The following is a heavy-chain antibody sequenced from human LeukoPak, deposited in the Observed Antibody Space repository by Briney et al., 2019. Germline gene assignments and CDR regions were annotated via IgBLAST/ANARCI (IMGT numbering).Heavy chain of an antibody. CDR1: GFSFSDSW. V-gene: IGHV3-7*01. J-gene: IGHJ5*01. CDR3: ARDQYVATIGHDS. Sequence: GGSLRLSCAASGFSFSDSWMTWVRQAPGKGLEWVANIEQYGSEKNYVDSVKGRFTISRDNAKNSLYLQMNSVRAEDTAVYYCARDQYVATIGHDSWGQGTLVTVSS. D-gene: IGHD5-24*01. CDR2: IEQYGSEK.